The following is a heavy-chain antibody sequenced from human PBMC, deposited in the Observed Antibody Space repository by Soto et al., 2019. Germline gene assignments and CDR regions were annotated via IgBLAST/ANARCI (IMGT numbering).Heavy chain of an antibody. D-gene: IGHD4-17*01. CDR2: IDTDGGGT. CDR3: ATVFDV. CDR1: GFTFRGHR. V-gene: IGHV3-74*01. Sequence: PGGSLRLSCAASGFTFRGHRIHWVRQAPGKGLEWVSRIDTDGGGTSYADSVKGRFTISTDNAENKVYLQMNGLRVEDTAVYYCATVFDVWGQGTLVTVSS. J-gene: IGHJ4*02.